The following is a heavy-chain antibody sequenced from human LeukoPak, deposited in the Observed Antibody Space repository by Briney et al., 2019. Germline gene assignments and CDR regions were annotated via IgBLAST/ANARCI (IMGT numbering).Heavy chain of an antibody. CDR2: INPNSGGT. V-gene: IGHV1-2*02. D-gene: IGHD5-12*01. CDR3: ASPSGYDGNYYYYYGMDV. CDR1: GYTFTGYY. Sequence: ASVKVSCKASGYTFTGYYMHWVRQAPGQGLEWMGWINPNSGGTHYAQKFQGRVTMTRDTSISTAYMELSRLRSDDTAVYYCASPSGYDGNYYYYYGMDVWGQGTTVTVSS. J-gene: IGHJ6*02.